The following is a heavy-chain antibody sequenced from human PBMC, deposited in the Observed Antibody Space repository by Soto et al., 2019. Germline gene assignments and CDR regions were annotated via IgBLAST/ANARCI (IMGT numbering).Heavy chain of an antibody. V-gene: IGHV3-23*01. J-gene: IGHJ3*02. Sequence: EVQLLESGGGLVQPGGSLRLSCAASGFTFSSSAMSWVRQAPGKGLEWVSAISGSGGSTYYADSVKGRFTISRDNSKNTLYLQMNSLRAEDTAVYYCAASEGYYYDSSGLGAFDIWGQGTMVTVSS. CDR2: ISGSGGST. CDR3: AASEGYYYDSSGLGAFDI. CDR1: GFTFSSSA. D-gene: IGHD3-22*01.